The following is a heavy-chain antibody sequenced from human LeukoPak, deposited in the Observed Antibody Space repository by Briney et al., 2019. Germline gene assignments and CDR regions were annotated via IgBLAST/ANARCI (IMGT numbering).Heavy chain of an antibody. CDR1: GGSISSYY. J-gene: IGHJ6*03. D-gene: IGHD6-13*01. CDR3: ARMQQLGYYYYYYMDV. Sequence: SETLSLTCTVSGGSISSYYWSWIRQPAGKGLEWIGRIYTSGSTNYNPSLKSRVTISVDTSKNQFSLKLSSVTAADTAVYYCARMQQLGYYYYYYMDVWGKGTTVTVSS. CDR2: IYTSGST. V-gene: IGHV4-4*07.